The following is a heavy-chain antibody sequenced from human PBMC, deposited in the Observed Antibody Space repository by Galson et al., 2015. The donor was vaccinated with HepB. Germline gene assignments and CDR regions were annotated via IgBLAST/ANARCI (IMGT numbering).Heavy chain of an antibody. V-gene: IGHV3-23*01. CDR3: AKDIYSGSFSHYFDS. J-gene: IGHJ4*02. Sequence: SLRLSCAASGFTFRSHAMNWVRQAPGKGLEWVSAISYFGISTEYADSVRGRFTVSRDDSTNTLYLQMTGLRAEDTAVYYCAKDIYSGSFSHYFDSLGQGTPDTVSS. D-gene: IGHD1-26*01. CDR1: GFTFRSHA. CDR2: ISYFGIST.